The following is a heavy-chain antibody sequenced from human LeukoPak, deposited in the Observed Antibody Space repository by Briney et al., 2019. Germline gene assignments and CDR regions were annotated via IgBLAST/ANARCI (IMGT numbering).Heavy chain of an antibody. CDR3: SRGRDRSKAGDH. D-gene: IGHD5-24*01. Sequence: SETLSLTCDVSGGSCDDYYCSWIRQPPGKGGVWIGEIHPHGIFYYNSSLMSRVTISIDTSKSQFSLRLTSVTAADTAIYYCSRGRDRSKAGDHWGQGSLVTVSS. V-gene: IGHV4-34*01. CDR1: GGSCDDYY. CDR2: IHPHGIF. J-gene: IGHJ4*02.